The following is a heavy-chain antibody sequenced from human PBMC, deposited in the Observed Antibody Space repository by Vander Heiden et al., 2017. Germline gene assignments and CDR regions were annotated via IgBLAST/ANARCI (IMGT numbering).Heavy chain of an antibody. Sequence: EVPLLESGGGLVQPGGSLTLSCAASCFTFRSSGMSWVRQAPGKGLEWVSGITSNGGSTYYAGSVKGRFTISRDNSKNTLYLQMNSLRGEDTALYYCAKGVGGVYGSRFEYWGQGNLVTVST. J-gene: IGHJ4*02. CDR3: AKGVGGVYGSRFEY. CDR2: ITSNGGST. V-gene: IGHV3-23*01. D-gene: IGHD1-26*01. CDR1: CFTFRSSG.